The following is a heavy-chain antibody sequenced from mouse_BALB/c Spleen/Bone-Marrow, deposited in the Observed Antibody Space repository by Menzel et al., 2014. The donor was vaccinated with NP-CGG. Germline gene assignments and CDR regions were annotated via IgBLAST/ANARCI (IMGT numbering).Heavy chain of an antibody. D-gene: IGHD2-4*01. V-gene: IGHV2-6-7*01. CDR3: ARDSFLITRALDY. CDR2: IWGDGST. Sequence: QVQLQQSGPGLVAPSQSLSITCTVSGFSLTGYGVSWVRQPPGKGLEWLGMIWGDGSTDYNSALKSRLSINKYNSKSQVFLKMNSLQTDDTARYYCARDSFLITRALDYWGQGTSVTVSS. J-gene: IGHJ4*01. CDR1: GFSLTGYG.